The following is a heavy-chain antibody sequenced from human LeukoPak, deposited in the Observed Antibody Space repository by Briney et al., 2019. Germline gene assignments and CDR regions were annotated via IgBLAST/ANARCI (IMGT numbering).Heavy chain of an antibody. CDR1: GYTFTTYG. Sequence: ASVKVSCKASGYTFTTYGITWVRQAPGQGLEWMGWINPNSGGTNYAQKFQGRVTMTRDTSISTAYMELSRPRSDDTAVYYCARVVAARRGWFDPWGQGTLVTVSS. J-gene: IGHJ5*02. CDR2: INPNSGGT. V-gene: IGHV1-2*02. CDR3: ARVVAARRGWFDP. D-gene: IGHD6-6*01.